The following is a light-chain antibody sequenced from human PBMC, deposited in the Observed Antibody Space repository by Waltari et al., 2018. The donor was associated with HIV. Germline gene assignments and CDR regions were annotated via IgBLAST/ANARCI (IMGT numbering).Light chain of an antibody. J-gene: IGLJ2*01. Sequence: QSALTQPASVSGSPGQSITISCTGTSSDVGGYNYVSWYQQHPGKAPKLMIYDFSKRPSGVSKRFSRSKSGNTASLTISGLQAEDEADYYCCSYAGSSTVVFGGGTKLTVL. CDR2: DFS. CDR3: CSYAGSSTVV. V-gene: IGLV2-23*02. CDR1: SSDVGGYNY.